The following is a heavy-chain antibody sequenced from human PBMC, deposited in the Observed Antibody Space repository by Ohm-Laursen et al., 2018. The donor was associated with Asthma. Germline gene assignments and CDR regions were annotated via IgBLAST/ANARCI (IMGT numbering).Heavy chain of an antibody. Sequence: TLSLTCSVSGGSISSGGYYWSWIRQHPGKGLEWIGYIYYSGNTFYNPSLKSRVTISVDTSKNQFSLKLSSVTAADTAVYYCARVCGGDCYARGAFDIWGQGTMVTVSS. V-gene: IGHV4-30-4*01. CDR2: IYYSGNT. CDR3: ARVCGGDCYARGAFDI. CDR1: GGSISSGGYY. D-gene: IGHD2-21*01. J-gene: IGHJ3*02.